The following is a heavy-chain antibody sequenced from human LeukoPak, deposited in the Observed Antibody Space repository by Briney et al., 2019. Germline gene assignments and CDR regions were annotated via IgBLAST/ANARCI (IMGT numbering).Heavy chain of an antibody. J-gene: IGHJ4*02. CDR3: ARLRVGATTPFDY. V-gene: IGHV1-2*02. CDR2: INPNSGGT. CDR1: GYTFTGYY. Sequence: ASVKVSCKASGYTFTGYYMHWVRQAPGQGLEWMGWINPNSGGTNYAQKFQGRVTMTWDTSISTAYMELSRLRSDDTAVYYCARLRVGATTPFDYWGQGTLVTVSS. D-gene: IGHD1-26*01.